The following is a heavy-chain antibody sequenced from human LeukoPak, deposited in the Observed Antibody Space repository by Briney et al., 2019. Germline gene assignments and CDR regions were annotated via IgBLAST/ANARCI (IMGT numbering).Heavy chain of an antibody. Sequence: ASVKVSCKASGYTFTSYGISWVRQAPGQGLEWMGWISAYNGNTNYAQKFQGRVTMTRDTSIGTAYMELSRLRSDDTAVYYCARGKKDFTLDYWGQGTLVTVSS. CDR2: ISAYNGNT. J-gene: IGHJ4*02. CDR1: GYTFTSYG. CDR3: ARGKKDFTLDY. D-gene: IGHD2-15*01. V-gene: IGHV1-18*01.